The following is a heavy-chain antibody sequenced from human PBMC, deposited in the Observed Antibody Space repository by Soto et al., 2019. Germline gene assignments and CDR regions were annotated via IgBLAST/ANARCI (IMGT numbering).Heavy chain of an antibody. CDR3: AKGAGSYYYFDS. J-gene: IGHJ4*02. V-gene: IGHV3-23*01. CDR2: ISGSGSST. D-gene: IGHD1-26*01. CDR1: GFSFNSHA. Sequence: EVPLLESGGGLVQPGGSLRLSCAASGFSFNSHAMSWVRQAPGKGLEWVSAISGSGSSTSYADSVKGRFTISRDNSKNTLYLQMNSLRAEDTAVYHCAKGAGSYYYFDSWGQGTLVTVSS.